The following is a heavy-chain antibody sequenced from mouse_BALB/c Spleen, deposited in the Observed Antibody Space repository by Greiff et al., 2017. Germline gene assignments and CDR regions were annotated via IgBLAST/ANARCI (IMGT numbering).Heavy chain of an antibody. CDR1: GFTFSSFG. CDR3: ARLIEGFDY. V-gene: IGHV5-17*02. J-gene: IGHJ2*01. Sequence: EVQLVESGGGLVQPGGSRKLSCAASGFTFSSFGMHWVRQAPEKGLEWVAYISSGSSTIYYADTVKGRFSISRDNPKNTLFLQMTSLRSEDTAMYYCARLIEGFDYWGQGTTLTVSS. CDR2: ISSGSSTI.